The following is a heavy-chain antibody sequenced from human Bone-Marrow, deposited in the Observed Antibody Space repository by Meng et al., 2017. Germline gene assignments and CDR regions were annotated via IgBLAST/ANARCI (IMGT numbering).Heavy chain of an antibody. J-gene: IGHJ4*02. CDR2: FDPEDGET. D-gene: IGHD5-24*01. Sequence: ASVKVSCKVSGYTLTELSMHWVRQAPGKGLEWMGGFDPEDGETIYAQKFQGRVTMTEDTSTDTAYMELSSLRSEDTAVYYCATQSTIEMATIKGLYFDYWGQGTLVTSPQ. V-gene: IGHV1-24*01. CDR3: ATQSTIEMATIKGLYFDY. CDR1: GYTLTELS.